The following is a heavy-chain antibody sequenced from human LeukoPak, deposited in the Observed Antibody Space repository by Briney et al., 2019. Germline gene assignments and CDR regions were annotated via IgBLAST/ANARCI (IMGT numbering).Heavy chain of an antibody. CDR3: ARGGVGATILDY. J-gene: IGHJ4*02. CDR1: GFTFSSYS. D-gene: IGHD1-26*01. Sequence: SGGSLRLSCAASGFTFSSYSMNWVRQAPGKGLEWVSSISSSSSYKYYADSVKGRFTISRDNAKNSLYLQMNSLRAEDTALYYCARGGVGATILDYWGQGTLVTVSS. V-gene: IGHV3-21*04. CDR2: ISSSSSYK.